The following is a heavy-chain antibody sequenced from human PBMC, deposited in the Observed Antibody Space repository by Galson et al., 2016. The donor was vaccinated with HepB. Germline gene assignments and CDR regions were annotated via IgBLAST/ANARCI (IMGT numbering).Heavy chain of an antibody. CDR3: AKDRGELVRGYDY. D-gene: IGHD1-26*01. CDR2: ISDGAGST. Sequence: SLRLSCAASAFTFSSYPMSWVRQAPGKGLEWVSAISDGAGSTYYADSVKGRFTISRDNSKNTLYLQMNSLRADDTAVYYCAKDRGELVRGYDYWGQGTLVTVSS. CDR1: AFTFSSYP. V-gene: IGHV3-23*01. J-gene: IGHJ4*02.